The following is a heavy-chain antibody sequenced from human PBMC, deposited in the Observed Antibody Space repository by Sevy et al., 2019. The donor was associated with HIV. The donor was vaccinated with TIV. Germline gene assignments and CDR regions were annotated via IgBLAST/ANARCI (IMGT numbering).Heavy chain of an antibody. CDR3: ARSSGSYFD. J-gene: IGHJ4*02. Sequence: GGSLRLSCATSGFTFSSSWMHWVRQAPGKGLVWVSRINTDGSSTTYADSVKGRFTISRNNAENTLYLQMNSLRAEDTAVYYCARSSGSYFDWGQGTLVTVSS. V-gene: IGHV3-74*01. CDR1: GFTFSSSW. D-gene: IGHD3-10*01. CDR2: INTDGSST.